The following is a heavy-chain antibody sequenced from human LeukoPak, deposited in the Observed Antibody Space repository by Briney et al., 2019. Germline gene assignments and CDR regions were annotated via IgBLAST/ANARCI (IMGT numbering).Heavy chain of an antibody. Sequence: GRSLRLSCAASGFTFSSYAMHWVRQAPGKGLEWVAVISYDGSNKYYADSVKGRFTISRDNSKNTLYLQMNSLRAEDTAVYYCARVYSHYGSGSYYNVYFDYWGQGTLVTVSS. D-gene: IGHD3-10*01. CDR2: ISYDGSNK. V-gene: IGHV3-30*04. CDR3: ARVYSHYGSGSYYNVYFDY. CDR1: GFTFSSYA. J-gene: IGHJ4*02.